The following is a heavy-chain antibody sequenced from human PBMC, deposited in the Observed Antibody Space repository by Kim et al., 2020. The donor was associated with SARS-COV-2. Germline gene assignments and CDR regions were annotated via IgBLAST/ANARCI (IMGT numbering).Heavy chain of an antibody. J-gene: IGHJ6*02. CDR3: ARDAARSARGGMDV. Sequence: ASVKVSCKASGYTFTGYYMHWVRQAPGQGLEWMGWINPNSGGTNYAQKFQGRVTMTRDTSISTAYMELSRLRSDDTAVYYCARDAARSARGGMDVWGQGTTVTVSS. CDR1: GYTFTGYY. V-gene: IGHV1-2*02. D-gene: IGHD6-6*01. CDR2: INPNSGGT.